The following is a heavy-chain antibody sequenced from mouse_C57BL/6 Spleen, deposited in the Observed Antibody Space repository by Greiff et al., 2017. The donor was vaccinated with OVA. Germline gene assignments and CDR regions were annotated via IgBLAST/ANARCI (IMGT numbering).Heavy chain of an antibody. CDR1: GYPFSSSW. Sequence: VQLQQSGPELVKPGASVKISCKASGYPFSSSWMNWVKQRPGKGLEWIGRIYPGDGDTNYNGRFKGKATLTAYKSSSAAYMPLSSLSSCDYAVYFCKRSGDYGNYGASWGQWTLFTVSA. CDR3: KRSGDYGNYGAS. CDR2: IYPGDGDT. J-gene: IGHJ3*01. V-gene: IGHV1-82*01. D-gene: IGHD2-1*01.